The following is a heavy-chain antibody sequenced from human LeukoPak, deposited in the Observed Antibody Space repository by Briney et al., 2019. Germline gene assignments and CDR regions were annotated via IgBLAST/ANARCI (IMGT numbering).Heavy chain of an antibody. CDR2: IKSDGSST. Sequence: GGSLRLSCAASGFTFSSYWMHWVRHAPGKGLVWVSRIKSDGSSTSYADSVKGRFTISRDNAKNTLYLQMNSLRAEDTAVYYCARDRYVTVSTYYYYYYGMDVWGQGTTVTVSS. J-gene: IGHJ6*02. V-gene: IGHV3-74*01. CDR3: ARDRYVTVSTYYYYYYGMDV. CDR1: GFTFSSYW. D-gene: IGHD3-16*02.